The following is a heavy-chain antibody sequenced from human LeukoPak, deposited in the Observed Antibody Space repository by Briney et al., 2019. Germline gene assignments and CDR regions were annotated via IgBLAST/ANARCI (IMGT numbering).Heavy chain of an antibody. CDR3: XXEEGYSYGH. CDR1: GFTFSSFA. J-gene: IGHJ4*02. V-gene: IGHV3-23*01. CDR2: ISGSGHST. D-gene: IGHD5-18*01. Sequence: SGGSLRLSCAASGFTFSSFAMGWVRQPPGKGLEWVSAISGSGHSTYYADSVKGRFTISRDNSKNTLYLQMNSLRAEDTAVYYXXXEEGYSYGHWGQGTLVTVSS.